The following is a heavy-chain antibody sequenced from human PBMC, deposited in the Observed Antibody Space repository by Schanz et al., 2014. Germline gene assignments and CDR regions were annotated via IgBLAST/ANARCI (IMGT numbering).Heavy chain of an antibody. CDR3: ARENLNWEAFDI. Sequence: VQLLESGGGLVQPGGSLRLSCAASGSIDSGNYMNWLRQAPGKGLEWLSYISRDGTTSYYADSVKGRFTISRDNAKNSLYLEMTSLRGEDTAVYYCARENLNWEAFDIWGQGTMVTVSS. CDR1: GSIDSGNY. V-gene: IGHV3-11*01. J-gene: IGHJ3*02. D-gene: IGHD7-27*01. CDR2: ISRDGTTS.